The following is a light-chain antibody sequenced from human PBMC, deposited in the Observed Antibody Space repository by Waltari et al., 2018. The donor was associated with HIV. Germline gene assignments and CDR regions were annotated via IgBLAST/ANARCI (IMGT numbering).Light chain of an antibody. V-gene: IGLV1-47*01. J-gene: IGLJ2*01. CDR2: RNN. Sequence: QSVLTQPPSASGTPGHRVTISCSGSSSNVHWYQKLPGTAPKLLIFRNNQRASGVPDRFSGSKCGTSASLVISGLRSEDEADYYCATWADRPSGPVVFGGGTKVTVL. CDR1: SSN. CDR3: ATWADRPSGPVV.